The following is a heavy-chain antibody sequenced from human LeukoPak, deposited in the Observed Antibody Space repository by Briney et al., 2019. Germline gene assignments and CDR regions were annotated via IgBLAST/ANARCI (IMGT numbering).Heavy chain of an antibody. Sequence: ASVKVSCKASGYTFTGYFMHWVRQAPGQGLEWLGWINPNSGVTNYAQKFQGRVTMARDTSISTAYLQWSSLKASDTAMYYCARQAGATIDYWGQGTLVTVSS. CDR3: ARQAGATIDY. CDR2: INPNSGVT. D-gene: IGHD5-12*01. V-gene: IGHV1-2*02. CDR1: GYTFTGYF. J-gene: IGHJ4*02.